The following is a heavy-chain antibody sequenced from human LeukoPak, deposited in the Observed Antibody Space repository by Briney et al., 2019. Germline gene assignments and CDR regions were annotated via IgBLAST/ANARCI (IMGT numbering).Heavy chain of an antibody. Sequence: GGSLRLSCAASGFTFRSYAMTWVRQAPGKGLEWVSSIGGSGTSTYYGDSVKGRFTISRDNSKNTLYLQRNSLRAEDTAVYYCARTSYSTSDGYWGQGTLVTVSS. CDR3: ARTSYSTSDGY. J-gene: IGHJ4*02. V-gene: IGHV3-23*01. D-gene: IGHD6-6*01. CDR1: GFTFRSYA. CDR2: IGGSGTST.